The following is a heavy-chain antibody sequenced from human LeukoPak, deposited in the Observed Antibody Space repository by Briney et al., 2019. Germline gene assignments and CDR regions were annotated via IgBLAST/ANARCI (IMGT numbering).Heavy chain of an antibody. CDR1: GGSISNKY. CDR3: ARTRPAGKAFDI. CDR2: IYYSGST. D-gene: IGHD6-13*01. V-gene: IGHV4-59*01. Sequence: SETLSLTCTVSGGSISNKYWSWIRQPPGKGLEWIGYIYYSGSTNYNPSLKSRVTILVDTSKNQFSLKLSSVTAADTAVYYCARTRPAGKAFDIWGQGTMVTVSS. J-gene: IGHJ3*02.